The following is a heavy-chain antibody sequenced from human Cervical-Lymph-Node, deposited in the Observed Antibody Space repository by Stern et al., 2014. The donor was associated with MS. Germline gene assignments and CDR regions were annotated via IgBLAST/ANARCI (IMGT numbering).Heavy chain of an antibody. CDR1: GYTFTAYY. CDR3: ARRGMDV. V-gene: IGHV1-2*02. J-gene: IGHJ6*02. Sequence: QVQLMQSVAEVKKPGASVKISCRTSGYTFTAYYIHWVRQAPGQGLEWMGWINAASGVTAYAQNLQDRVTMTRDTSINTVYMEMTRLTSDDTAVYFCARRGMDVWGQGTSVTVSS. CDR2: INAASGVT.